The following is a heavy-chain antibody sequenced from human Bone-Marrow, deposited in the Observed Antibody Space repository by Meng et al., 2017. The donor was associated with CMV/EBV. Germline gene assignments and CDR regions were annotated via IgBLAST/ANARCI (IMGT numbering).Heavy chain of an antibody. Sequence: SVKVSCKAPGGTFSSYAISWVRQAPGQGLEWMGGIIPILGIANYAQKFQGRVTITADKSTSTAYMELSSLRSEDTAVYYCARLVIVPAAILTWGYGMDVWGQGTTVTVSS. CDR3: ARLVIVPAAILTWGYGMDV. J-gene: IGHJ6*02. D-gene: IGHD2-2*01. V-gene: IGHV1-69*10. CDR2: IIPILGIA. CDR1: GGTFSSYA.